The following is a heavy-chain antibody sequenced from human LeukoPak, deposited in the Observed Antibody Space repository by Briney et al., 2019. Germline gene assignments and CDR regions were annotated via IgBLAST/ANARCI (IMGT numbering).Heavy chain of an antibody. Sequence: ASVKVSCKASGGTFSSYAISWVRQAPGQGLEWMGGIIPIFGTANYAQKFQGRVTITADESTSTAYMELSSLRSEDTAVYYCARAEYGDLYYYYYMDVWGKGTTVTISS. CDR2: IIPIFGTA. D-gene: IGHD4-17*01. V-gene: IGHV1-69*13. CDR3: ARAEYGDLYYYYYMDV. J-gene: IGHJ6*03. CDR1: GGTFSSYA.